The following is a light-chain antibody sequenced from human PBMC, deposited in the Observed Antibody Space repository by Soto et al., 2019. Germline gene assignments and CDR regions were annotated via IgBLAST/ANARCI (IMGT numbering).Light chain of an antibody. Sequence: QSALTQPASVSGSPGQSITISCTGTSGDVGGYNYVSWYQQHPGKVPKMMIYDLNNRPSGVSNRFSGSKSGNTASLTISGLQAEDEADYYCCSYTSSNTFVFGTGTKVTVL. J-gene: IGLJ1*01. CDR1: SGDVGGYNY. CDR2: DLN. V-gene: IGLV2-14*01. CDR3: CSYTSSNTFV.